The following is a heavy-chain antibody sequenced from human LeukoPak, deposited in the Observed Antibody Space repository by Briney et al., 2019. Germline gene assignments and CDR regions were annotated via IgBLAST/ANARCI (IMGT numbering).Heavy chain of an antibody. CDR1: GFSLSSHA. CDR3: AKIYCSGGSCQYYYYYYGMDV. Sequence: GGSLRLSCAASGFSLSSHAMSWVRQAPGKGLEWVSAISGSGGSTYYADSVKGRFTISRDNSKNTLYLQMNSLRAEDTAVYYCAKIYCSGGSCQYYYYYYGMDVWGQGTTVTVSS. D-gene: IGHD2-15*01. J-gene: IGHJ6*02. CDR2: ISGSGGST. V-gene: IGHV3-23*01.